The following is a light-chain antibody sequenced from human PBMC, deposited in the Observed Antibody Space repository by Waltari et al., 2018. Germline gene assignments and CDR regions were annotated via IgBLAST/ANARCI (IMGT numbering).Light chain of an antibody. CDR1: QSISNY. V-gene: IGKV1-5*03. J-gene: IGKJ2*03. CDR2: KAS. CDR3: QQYNTYSS. Sequence: DIQMTQSPYTLSASVGDTITTTCRASQSISNYLAWYQQKPGKAPKLLIYKASTSGSGVPSRFSGSGSGTEFTLTINSLQPDDFATYYCQQYNTYSSFGQGTKLEIK.